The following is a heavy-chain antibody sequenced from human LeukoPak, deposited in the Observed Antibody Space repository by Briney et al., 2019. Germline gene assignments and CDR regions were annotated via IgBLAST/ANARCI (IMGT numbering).Heavy chain of an antibody. CDR2: INHSGST. V-gene: IGHV4-34*01. Sequence: SETLSLTCAVYGGSFSGYYWSWIRQPPGKGLEWIGEINHSGSTNYNPSLKSRVTMSVDTSKNQFSLKLSSVTAADTAVYYCARGSRILRKGGAFDIWGQGTMVTVSS. CDR3: ARGSRILRKGGAFDI. J-gene: IGHJ3*02. CDR1: GGSFSGYY. D-gene: IGHD2-15*01.